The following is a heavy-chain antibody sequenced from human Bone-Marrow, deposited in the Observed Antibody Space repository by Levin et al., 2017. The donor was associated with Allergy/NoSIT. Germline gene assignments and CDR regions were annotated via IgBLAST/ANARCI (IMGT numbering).Heavy chain of an antibody. CDR3: ARDDGAMDV. CDR1: GDSVSSTSVG. J-gene: IGHJ6*02. Sequence: SQTLSLPCAVSGDSVSSTSVGWNWIRQSPSRGLEWLGRTYYRSRWFNDYAKSVKSRITINPDTAKNQFSLQLSSVTPEDTAVYYCARDDGAMDVWGQGTTVTVSS. V-gene: IGHV6-1*01. CDR2: TYYRSRWFN.